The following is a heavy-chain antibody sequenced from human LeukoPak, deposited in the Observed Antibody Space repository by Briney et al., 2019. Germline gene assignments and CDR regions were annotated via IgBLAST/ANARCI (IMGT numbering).Heavy chain of an antibody. Sequence: GGSLILSCAASGFTFSSYWMSWVRQAPGKGLEWVANIKQDGSDKYYVDSVKGRFTISRDNAKNSLYLQMNSLRAEDTGVYYCARGREVLDYWGQGTLVTVSS. J-gene: IGHJ4*02. CDR2: IKQDGSDK. V-gene: IGHV3-7*02. D-gene: IGHD1-26*01. CDR1: GFTFSSYW. CDR3: ARGREVLDY.